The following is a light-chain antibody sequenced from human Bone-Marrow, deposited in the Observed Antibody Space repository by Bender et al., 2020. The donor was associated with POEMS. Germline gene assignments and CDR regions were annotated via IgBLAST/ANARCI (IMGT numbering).Light chain of an antibody. V-gene: IGLV2-23*01. CDR3: CSYAGTNRV. CDR1: SSDVGSYNL. J-gene: IGLJ3*02. Sequence: QSALTQPASVSGSPGQSITISCTGTSSDVGSYNLVSWYQQHPGKAPKFMIYEGSKRPSGVSNRFSGSKSGNTASLTISGLQAEDEADYYCCSYAGTNRVFGGGTKLTVL. CDR2: EGS.